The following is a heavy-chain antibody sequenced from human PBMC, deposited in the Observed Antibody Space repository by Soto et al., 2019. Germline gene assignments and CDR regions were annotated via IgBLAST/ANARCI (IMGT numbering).Heavy chain of an antibody. J-gene: IGHJ4*02. D-gene: IGHD1-1*01. Sequence: GGSLRLSCAASGFTFSDSAMHWVRQASGKGLEWVGRIRNKTNNYATAYIASVKGRFTISRDNSKNTLYVQMNSLRIEDTAVYYCAKAISGYNAPLDHWGQGTRVTVSS. CDR1: GFTFSDSA. V-gene: IGHV3-73*01. CDR3: AKAISGYNAPLDH. CDR2: IRNKTNNYAT.